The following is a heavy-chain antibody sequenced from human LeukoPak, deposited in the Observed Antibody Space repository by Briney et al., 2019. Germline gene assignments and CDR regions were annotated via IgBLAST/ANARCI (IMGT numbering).Heavy chain of an antibody. V-gene: IGHV4-34*01. CDR1: GGSFSGYY. D-gene: IGHD3-22*01. CDR2: INHSGST. Sequence: SETLPLTCAVYGGSFSGYYWSWIRQPPGKGLEWIGEINHSGSTNYNPSLKSRVTISVDTSKNQFSLKLSSVTAADTAVYYCARGRNSSGSMGSYYFDYWGQGTLVTVSS. J-gene: IGHJ4*02. CDR3: ARGRNSSGSMGSYYFDY.